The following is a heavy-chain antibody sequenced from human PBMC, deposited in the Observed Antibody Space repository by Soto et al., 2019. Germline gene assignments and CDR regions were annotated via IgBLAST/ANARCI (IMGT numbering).Heavy chain of an antibody. CDR1: GFTFSSYA. V-gene: IGHV3-23*01. J-gene: IGHJ4*02. CDR3: AKDIGGYSGYAFDY. D-gene: IGHD5-12*01. Sequence: SLRLSCAASGFTFSSYAMSWVRQAPGKGLEWVSAISSSGGSTYYADSVKGRFTISRDNSKNTLYLQMNSLRAEDTAVYYCAKDIGGYSGYAFDYWGQGTLVTVSS. CDR2: ISSSGGST.